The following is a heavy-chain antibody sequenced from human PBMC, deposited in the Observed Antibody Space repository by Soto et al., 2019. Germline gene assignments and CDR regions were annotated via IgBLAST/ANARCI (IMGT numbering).Heavy chain of an antibody. V-gene: IGHV4-59*01. D-gene: IGHD4-4*01. CDR1: GGSISTYD. J-gene: IGHJ4*02. CDR2: IYYSGST. Sequence: SETLSLTCTVSGGSISTYDWSWIRQPPGKGLEWIGYIYYSGSTNYNPSLKSRVTISVDTTKNHFSLKLSSVTAADTAVYYGARERSVYSNSFFAFWGRGPRVTVTS. CDR3: ARERSVYSNSFFAF.